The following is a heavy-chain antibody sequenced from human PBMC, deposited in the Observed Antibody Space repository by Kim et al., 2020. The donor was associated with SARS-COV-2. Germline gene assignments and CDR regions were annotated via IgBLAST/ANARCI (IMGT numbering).Heavy chain of an antibody. D-gene: IGHD3-10*01. Sequence: ASVKVSCKASGYTFTSYYMHWVRQAPGQGLEWMGIINPSGGSTSYAQKFQGRVTMTRDTSTSTVYMELSSLRSEDTTVYYCARGGTLLWFGELPPKENWFDPWGQGTLVTVSS. CDR1: GYTFTSYY. V-gene: IGHV1-46*01. J-gene: IGHJ5*02. CDR2: INPSGGST. CDR3: ARGGTLLWFGELPPKENWFDP.